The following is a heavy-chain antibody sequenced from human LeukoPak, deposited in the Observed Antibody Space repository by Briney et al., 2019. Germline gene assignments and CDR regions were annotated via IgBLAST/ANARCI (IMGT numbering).Heavy chain of an antibody. D-gene: IGHD6-13*01. J-gene: IGHJ1*01. V-gene: IGHV3-23*03. CDR1: GFTFSSYG. CDR2: IYSDNT. CDR3: AKDRGYSSSPDVEYFQH. Sequence: GGSLRLSCAASGFTFSSYGMNWVRQAPGKGLEWVSFIYSDNTHYSDSVKGRFTISRDNSKNTLYLQMNSLRAEDTAVYYCAKDRGYSSSPDVEYFQHWGQGTLVTVSS.